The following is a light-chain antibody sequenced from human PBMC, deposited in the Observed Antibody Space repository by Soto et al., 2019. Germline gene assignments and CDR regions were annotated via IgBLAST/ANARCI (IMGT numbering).Light chain of an antibody. CDR3: QSYDSSLSVYVV. V-gene: IGLV1-40*01. CDR1: SSNIGTGYD. CDR2: GNN. Sequence: QSVLTQPPSVSGVPGQRVTISCTGSSSNIGTGYDVHWYQHLPGTAPKLLIYGNNNRPSGVPDRFSGSKSGTSASLANTGIQAEDEADYDCQSYDSSLSVYVVFGGGTKLTVL. J-gene: IGLJ2*01.